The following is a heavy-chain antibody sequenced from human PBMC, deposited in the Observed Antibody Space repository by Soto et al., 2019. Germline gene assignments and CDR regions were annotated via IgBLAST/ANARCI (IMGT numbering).Heavy chain of an antibody. D-gene: IGHD3-10*01. CDR1: GYTFTSYG. V-gene: IGHV1-18*01. J-gene: IGHJ6*02. CDR2: ISAYNANT. CDR3: AKGKGSGTYIYYYGMDV. Sequence: ASVKVSCKASGYTFTSYGISWVRQAPGQGLEWMGWISAYNANTNYAQKLQGRVTMTTDTSTSTAYMELRSLRSDDTAVYYCAKGKGSGTYIYYYGMDVWGQGTTVTV.